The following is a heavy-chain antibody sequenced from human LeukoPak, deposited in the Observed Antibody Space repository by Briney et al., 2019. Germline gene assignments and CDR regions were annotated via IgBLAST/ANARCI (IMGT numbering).Heavy chain of an antibody. V-gene: IGHV4-34*01. CDR1: SGSFSGYY. D-gene: IGHD6-13*01. CDR3: ARMTAGAFDM. J-gene: IGHJ3*02. Sequence: SETLSLTCAVYSGSFSGYYRSWIRQPPGKGLEWIGEINHSGSTNYNPSLKSRVTISVDTSKNQFSLKLTSVTAADTAVYYCARMTAGAFDMWGQGTMVTVSA. CDR2: INHSGST.